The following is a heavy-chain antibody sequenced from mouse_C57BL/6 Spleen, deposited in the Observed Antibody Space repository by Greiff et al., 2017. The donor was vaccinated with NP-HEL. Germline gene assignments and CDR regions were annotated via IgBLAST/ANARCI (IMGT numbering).Heavy chain of an antibody. D-gene: IGHD3-1*01. CDR3: AREPRGA. CDR2: IYPGDGDT. CDR1: GYAFSSSW. Sequence: VQLQQSGPELVKPGASVKISCKASGYAFSSSWMNWVKQRPGKGLEWIGRIYPGDGDTNYNGKFEGKATLTADKSSSTAYMQLSSLTSEDSAVYFCAREPRGAWGQGTLVTVSA. J-gene: IGHJ3*01. V-gene: IGHV1-82*01.